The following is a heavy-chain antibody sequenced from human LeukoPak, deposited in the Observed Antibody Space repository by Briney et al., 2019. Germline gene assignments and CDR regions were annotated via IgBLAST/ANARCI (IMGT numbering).Heavy chain of an antibody. Sequence: GGSLRLSCAASGFTFDDYAMHWVRQAPGKGLEWVSGISWNSGSIGYADSVKGRFTISRDNAKNSLYLQMNSLRAEDTALYYCAKDNGAYYDSSGHYDYWDQGTLVTVSS. J-gene: IGHJ4*02. CDR1: GFTFDDYA. CDR3: AKDNGAYYDSSGHYDY. CDR2: ISWNSGSI. D-gene: IGHD3-22*01. V-gene: IGHV3-9*01.